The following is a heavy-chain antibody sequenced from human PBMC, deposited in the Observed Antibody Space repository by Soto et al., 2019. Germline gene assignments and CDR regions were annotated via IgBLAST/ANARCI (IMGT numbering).Heavy chain of an antibody. CDR1: GFTFSSYA. Sequence: GGSLRLSCVASGFTFSSYAMSWVRQAPGKGLERVSTISGADGSTYYADSVKGRFTISRDNSKSTLYLQMNSLRAEDTAVYYCARVNVAAAQDNWFDPWGQGTLVTVSS. CDR3: ARVNVAAAQDNWFDP. D-gene: IGHD2-15*01. V-gene: IGHV3-23*01. CDR2: ISGADGST. J-gene: IGHJ5*02.